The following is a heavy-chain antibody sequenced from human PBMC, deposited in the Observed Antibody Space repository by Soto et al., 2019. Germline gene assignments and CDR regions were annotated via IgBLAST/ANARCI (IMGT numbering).Heavy chain of an antibody. Sequence: SVKVSCKASGGTLSDYAVSWVRQALGQGLEWMGGIMPTVDSANYAQKFQGRLTITADESTSTANMELSSLTSDDTAIYYCAVAAVREILTEQSSGMAVWGQGTTVTVSS. D-gene: IGHD3-10*01. CDR2: IMPTVDSA. V-gene: IGHV1-69*13. CDR3: AVAAVREILTEQSSGMAV. J-gene: IGHJ6*02. CDR1: GGTLSDYA.